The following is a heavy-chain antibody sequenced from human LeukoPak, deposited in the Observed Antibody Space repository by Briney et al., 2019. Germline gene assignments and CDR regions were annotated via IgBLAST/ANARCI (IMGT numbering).Heavy chain of an antibody. J-gene: IGHJ3*02. V-gene: IGHV1-2*02. CDR1: GYTFTGYY. CDR2: INPNSGGT. Sequence: ASVKVSCKASGYTFTGYYMHWVRQAPGQGLEWMGWINPNSGGTNYAQKFQGRVTMTRDTSSNTAYMELSRLRSDDTAVYYCARDLTGANAFDIWGQGTLVTVSS. CDR3: ARDLTGANAFDI. D-gene: IGHD7-27*01.